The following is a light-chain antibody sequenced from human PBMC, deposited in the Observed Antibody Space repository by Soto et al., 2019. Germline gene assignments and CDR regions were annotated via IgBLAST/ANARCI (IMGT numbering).Light chain of an antibody. CDR2: EVS. J-gene: IGLJ2*01. Sequence: SCTGSSGDVGAFKYVSWFQQFPGKAPKLIIYEVSERPSGVPGRFSGSKSDNTASLTVSGLQADDEGIYFCSAYAGFNNLLFGGATRLTVL. CDR1: SGDVGAFKY. CDR3: SAYAGFNNLL. V-gene: IGLV2-8*01.